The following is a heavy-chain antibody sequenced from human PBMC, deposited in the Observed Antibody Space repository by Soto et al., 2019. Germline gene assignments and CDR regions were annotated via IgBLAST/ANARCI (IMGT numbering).Heavy chain of an antibody. V-gene: IGHV4-39*01. J-gene: IGHJ6*02. CDR1: GGSISSSSYY. CDR3: ARHQGRSSSWYSNYYGMDV. D-gene: IGHD6-13*01. Sequence: SETLSLTCTVSGGSISSSSYYWGWIRQPPGKGLEWIGSIYYSGSTYYNPSLKSRVTISVDTSKNQFSLKLSSVTAADTAVYYCARHQGRSSSWYSNYYGMDVWGQGTTVTVSS. CDR2: IYYSGST.